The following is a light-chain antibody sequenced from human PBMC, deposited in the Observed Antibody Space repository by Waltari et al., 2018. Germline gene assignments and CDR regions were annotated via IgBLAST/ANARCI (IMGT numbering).Light chain of an antibody. Sequence: SSVLTQPPSVSVAPGQTAKIPCGGNNIGSKPVHWYRQKPGQAPVVVLYDDDNRPSGYSERFAGSSSGNTATLAIHRVGSGDEAAYYCQVWDGSSESYVFGSGTEVTVL. J-gene: IGLJ1*01. CDR1: NIGSKP. CDR2: DDD. CDR3: QVWDGSSESYV. V-gene: IGLV3-21*02.